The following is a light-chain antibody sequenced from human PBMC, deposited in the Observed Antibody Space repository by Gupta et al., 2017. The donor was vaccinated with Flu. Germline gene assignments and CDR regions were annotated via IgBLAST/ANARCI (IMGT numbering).Light chain of an antibody. CDR2: EVS. J-gene: IGLJ2*01. V-gene: IGLV2-14*01. Sequence: QSALTQPASVSGSPGQSITISCTGTSSDIAVYNYVSWYQQNPGTAPKFMIYEVSNRPSGVSNRFSGSKSGNTASLTISGLQAEDEAHYYCSSYTTSGFVIFGGGTNLTVL. CDR1: SSDIAVYNY. CDR3: SSYTTSGFVI.